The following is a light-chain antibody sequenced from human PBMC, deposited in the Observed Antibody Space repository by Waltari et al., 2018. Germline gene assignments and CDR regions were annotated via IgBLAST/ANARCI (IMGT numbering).Light chain of an antibody. CDR3: QQYNKWPT. J-gene: IGKJ1*01. CDR2: GAS. Sequence: EIVMTQSPATLSVSPGERATLSCRASQSISSNLAWYQQKPGKAPRLLIFGASTRTTGFPARFSGSGSGTEFTLTISSLQSEDFAVYYCQQYNKWPTFGQGTKVEIK. V-gene: IGKV3-15*01. CDR1: QSISSN.